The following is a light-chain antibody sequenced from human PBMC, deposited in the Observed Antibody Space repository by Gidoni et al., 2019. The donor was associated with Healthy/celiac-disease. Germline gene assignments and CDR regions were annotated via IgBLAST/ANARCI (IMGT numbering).Light chain of an antibody. CDR2: CAS. J-gene: IGKJ1*01. CDR3: QQYGSSQVT. V-gene: IGKV3-20*01. Sequence: EIVLTQSPGTLSLSPGERATLSCRASQSVSSSYLAWYQQKPGQAPRLPIYCASSRATGIPDRFIGSGSGTVFTLTISRLEPEDFTVYYCQQYGSSQVTFGQETKVEIK. CDR1: QSVSSSY.